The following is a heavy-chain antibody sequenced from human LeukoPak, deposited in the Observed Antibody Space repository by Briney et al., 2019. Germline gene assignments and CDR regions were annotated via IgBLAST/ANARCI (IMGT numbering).Heavy chain of an antibody. D-gene: IGHD3-3*02. CDR1: GGSISNGDYY. CDR3: ARVRWEGISGPFDY. Sequence: PSQTLSLTCTVSGGSISNGDYYWSWIRQPPGKGLEWIGYIYYSGTTYYNPSLKSRVTISVDTSKNQFSLRLSSVTAADTAVYYCARVRWEGISGPFDYWGQGTLVTVST. V-gene: IGHV4-30-4*01. CDR2: IYYSGTT. J-gene: IGHJ4*02.